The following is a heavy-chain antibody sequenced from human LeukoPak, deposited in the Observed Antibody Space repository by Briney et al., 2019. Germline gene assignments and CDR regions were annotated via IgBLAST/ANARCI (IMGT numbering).Heavy chain of an antibody. Sequence: GGSLRPSCAASGFTSSDYWMSWVRQSPGKGLEWVANINKDGSEEYHLNSVKGRFNISRDNAQNSLYLQMNDLRAEDTAVYYCARNFDGDDYWGQGTLVTVSS. D-gene: IGHD3-9*01. CDR3: ARNFDGDDY. CDR1: GFTSSDYW. J-gene: IGHJ4*02. CDR2: INKDGSEE. V-gene: IGHV3-7*01.